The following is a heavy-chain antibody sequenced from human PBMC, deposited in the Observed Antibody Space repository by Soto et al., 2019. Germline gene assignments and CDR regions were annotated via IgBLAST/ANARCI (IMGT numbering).Heavy chain of an antibody. CDR1: GASISSGTFY. J-gene: IGHJ4*01. D-gene: IGHD3-3*01. V-gene: IGHV4-39*01. CDR3: VRFSIIPRVFMYPSHY. CDR2: IYYDGNT. Sequence: SETLSLTCTVSGASISSGTFYWGWIRQPPGKGLECIGNIYYDGNTYYNPSLKSRVTISLDTSKNQFSLRLDSVTAADTAVYFCVRFSIIPRVFMYPSHYSCHAILVTVSS.